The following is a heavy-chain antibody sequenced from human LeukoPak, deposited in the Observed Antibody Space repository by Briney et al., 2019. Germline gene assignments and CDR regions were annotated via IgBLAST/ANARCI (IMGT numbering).Heavy chain of an antibody. J-gene: IGHJ4*02. V-gene: IGHV3-30-3*01. Sequence: PGRSLRLSCAASGFTFSSYAMHWVRQAPGKGLEWVAVISYDGSNKYYADSVKGRFTISRDNAKNTLFLQMNSLGVEDTAVYYCARQGTRPASAYYGGVDYWGQGTLVTVSS. CDR2: ISYDGSNK. CDR1: GFTFSSYA. CDR3: ARQGTRPASAYYGGVDY. D-gene: IGHD4-23*01.